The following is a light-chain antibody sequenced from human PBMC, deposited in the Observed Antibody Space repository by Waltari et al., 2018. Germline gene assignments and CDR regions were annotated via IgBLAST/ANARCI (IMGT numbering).Light chain of an antibody. CDR3: GTWDSSLSVGV. J-gene: IGLJ3*02. CDR2: ANN. Sequence: QSVLTQPPSVSAAPGQKVTISCSGSTSHVWDNDVSWYQQVPGTSPQLLIYANNKRPSGIPDRFSGSKTGTSATLAIIGLQTGDEADYYCGTWDSSLSVGVFGGGTKLTVL. CDR1: TSHVWDND. V-gene: IGLV1-51*01.